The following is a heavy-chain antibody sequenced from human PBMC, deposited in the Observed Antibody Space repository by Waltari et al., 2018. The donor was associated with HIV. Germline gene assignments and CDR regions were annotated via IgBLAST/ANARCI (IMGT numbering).Heavy chain of an antibody. D-gene: IGHD6-6*01. J-gene: IGHJ4*02. CDR2: IWYDGSNK. V-gene: IGHV3-33*01. CDR1: GFTFKNYG. CDR3: ARDRGGSSSLVLDS. Sequence: QVQLVESGGGVVQPGRSLRLSCAAYGFTFKNYGMPWVRQAPGKGLEWVAVIWYDGSNKYYADSVKGRFTISRDNSKNRLYLQMNSLRAEDTAVYYCARDRGGSSSLVLDSWGQGTLVTVSS.